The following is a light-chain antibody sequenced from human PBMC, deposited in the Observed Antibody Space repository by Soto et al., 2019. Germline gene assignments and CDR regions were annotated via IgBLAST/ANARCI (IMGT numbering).Light chain of an antibody. CDR1: QGSSSA. CDR3: QQVNSYALT. Sequence: AIQLTQSPSSLSASVGDRVTITCRASQGSSSALAWYQQKPGKAPKLLIYDASSFESGVPSRFSGSGSGTDFTLTISRLQPEDFATYYCQQVNSYALTFGGGTKVEIK. J-gene: IGKJ4*02. CDR2: DAS. V-gene: IGKV1-13*02.